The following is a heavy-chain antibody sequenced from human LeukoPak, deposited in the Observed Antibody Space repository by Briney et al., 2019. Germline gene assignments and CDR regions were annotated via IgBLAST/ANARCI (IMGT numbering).Heavy chain of an antibody. CDR3: ARAAATKGVYYFDY. Sequence: SETLSLTCTVSGGSISSSSYYWGWIRQPPGKGLEWIGSIYYSGSTYYNPSPKSRVTISVDTSKNQFSLKLSSVTAADTAVYYCARAAATKGVYYFDYWGQGTLVTVSS. D-gene: IGHD5-24*01. J-gene: IGHJ4*02. CDR2: IYYSGST. V-gene: IGHV4-39*07. CDR1: GGSISSSSYY.